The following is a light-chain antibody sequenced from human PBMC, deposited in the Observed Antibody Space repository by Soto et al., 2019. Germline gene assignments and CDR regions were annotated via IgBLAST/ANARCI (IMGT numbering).Light chain of an antibody. CDR2: LEGSGSY. CDR1: SGHSSYI. J-gene: IGLJ3*02. Sequence: QSVLTQSSSASASLGSSVKLTCTLSSGHSSYIIAWHQQKPGKAPRYLMKLEGSGSYNKGSGVPDRFSGSSSGADRYLTISILQFEDEADYYCETWDSNTHTVFGGGTKVTVL. V-gene: IGLV4-60*02. CDR3: ETWDSNTHTV.